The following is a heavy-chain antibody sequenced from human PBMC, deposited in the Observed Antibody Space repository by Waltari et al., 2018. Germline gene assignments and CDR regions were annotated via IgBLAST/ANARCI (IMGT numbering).Heavy chain of an antibody. V-gene: IGHV3-23*01. CDR2: ISWSGATP. D-gene: IGHD3-22*01. CDR3: AKGSRGYTNYFFDY. J-gene: IGHJ4*02. Sequence: EVQLLESAGGLVQPGGSLRLSCAASGFSFGGHAMGWVRQAPGGGLGWGSLISWSGATPFYADSVKGRFTISRDNSKDTFFLQMNSLGAEDSAVYYCAKGSRGYTNYFFDYWGQGALVTVSS. CDR1: GFSFGGHA.